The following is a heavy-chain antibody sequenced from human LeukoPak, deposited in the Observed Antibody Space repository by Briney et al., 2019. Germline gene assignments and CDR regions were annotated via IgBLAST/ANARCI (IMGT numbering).Heavy chain of an antibody. CDR3: ASRGTTGPYYNYYGMDV. J-gene: IGHJ6*02. D-gene: IGHD1-7*01. V-gene: IGHV3-53*01. CDR2: IYSGGST. CDR1: GFTVSSNY. Sequence: SGGSLRLSCAASGFTVSSNYMSWVRQAPGKGLEWVSVIYSGGSTYYADSVKGRFTISRDNSKNTLYLQMNSLRAEDTAVYYCASRGTTGPYYNYYGMDVWGQGTTVTVSS.